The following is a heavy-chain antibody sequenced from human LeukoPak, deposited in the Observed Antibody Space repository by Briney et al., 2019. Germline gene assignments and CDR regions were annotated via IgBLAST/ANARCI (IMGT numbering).Heavy chain of an antibody. CDR2: IYQSGST. CDR3: ARHNGIVVVPAHGGMDV. D-gene: IGHD2-2*01. Sequence: SETLSLTCTVSGGSISSGGYYWSWIRQPPGKGLEWIGYIYQSGSTYYNPSLKSRVTISVDRSKNQFSLKLSSVTAADTAVYYCARHNGIVVVPAHGGMDVWGQGTTVTVSS. V-gene: IGHV4-30-2*01. J-gene: IGHJ6*02. CDR1: GGSISSGGYY.